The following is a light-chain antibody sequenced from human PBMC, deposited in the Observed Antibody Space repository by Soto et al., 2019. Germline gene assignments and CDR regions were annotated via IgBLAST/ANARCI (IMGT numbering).Light chain of an antibody. J-gene: IGKJ4*01. CDR3: HHRRHWPPGAT. V-gene: IGKV3-11*01. CDR1: QSVSTY. Sequence: EVVLTQSPATLSLSPGERATLSCRASQSVSTYLAWYQHKPGQAPRLLIYDASIRATGTPARFSGGGSGTHFPLTITTLAPQDLALYYCHHRRHWPPGATFGGGTKVEIK. CDR2: DAS.